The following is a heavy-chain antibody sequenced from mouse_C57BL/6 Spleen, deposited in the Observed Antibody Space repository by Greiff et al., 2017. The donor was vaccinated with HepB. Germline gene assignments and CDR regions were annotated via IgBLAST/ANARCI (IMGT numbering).Heavy chain of an antibody. J-gene: IGHJ1*03. CDR2: INSNNGGT. CDR3: ARRGRPNGSNEDWYFDV. D-gene: IGHD1-1*01. V-gene: IGHV1-26*01. Sequence: VQLQQSGPELVKPGASVKISCKASGYTFTDYYMNWVKQSHGKSLEWIGDINSNNGGTSYTQKFKGKVILTVDKSSSATYMELRSLTSEDSAVYSCARRGRPNGSNEDWYFDVWGTGTTVTVSS. CDR1: GYTFTDYY.